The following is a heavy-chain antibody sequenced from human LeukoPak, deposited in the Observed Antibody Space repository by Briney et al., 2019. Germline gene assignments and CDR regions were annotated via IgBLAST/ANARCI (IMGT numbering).Heavy chain of an antibody. CDR2: INSDGSTT. Sequence: GGSLRLSCADSGFTFSSYWMHWVRQAPGKGLVWISRINSDGSTTNYADSVKGRFTISRDNAKNTLYLQMNILRAEDTAMYYCARGSAVTGVHWGQGALVTVSS. CDR1: GFTFSSYW. V-gene: IGHV3-74*01. J-gene: IGHJ4*02. CDR3: ARGSAVTGVH. D-gene: IGHD4-11*01.